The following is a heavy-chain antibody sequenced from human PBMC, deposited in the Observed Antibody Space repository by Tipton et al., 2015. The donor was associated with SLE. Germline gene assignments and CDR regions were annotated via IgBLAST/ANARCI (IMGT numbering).Heavy chain of an antibody. D-gene: IGHD2-15*01. CDR2: INPNSGDT. Sequence: QLVQSGAEVKKPGASVKVSCKASGYAFTGNYIHWVRQAPGQGLEWMAWINPNSGDTNHAQKFKGRVTMTRDTSISTAYMELSRLKPDDTAVYYCAKAACGGSCYYNMDVWGKGTTVTVSS. CDR1: GYAFTGNY. CDR3: AKAACGGSCYYNMDV. V-gene: IGHV1-2*02. J-gene: IGHJ6*03.